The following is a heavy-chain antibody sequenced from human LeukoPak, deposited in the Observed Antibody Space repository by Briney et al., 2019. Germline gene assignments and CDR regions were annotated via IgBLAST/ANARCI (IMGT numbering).Heavy chain of an antibody. Sequence: QSGGSLRLSCTVSGFTFSTYNMNWVRQAPGKGLEWVSSITSSSRYIYYADSVRGRFTISRDNAKSSLYLQMNSLRAEDTAVYYCARGGLIQRHAFDIWGQGTMVTVSS. CDR3: ARGGLIQRHAFDI. CDR2: ITSSSRYI. CDR1: GFTFSTYN. D-gene: IGHD1-1*01. V-gene: IGHV3-21*01. J-gene: IGHJ3*02.